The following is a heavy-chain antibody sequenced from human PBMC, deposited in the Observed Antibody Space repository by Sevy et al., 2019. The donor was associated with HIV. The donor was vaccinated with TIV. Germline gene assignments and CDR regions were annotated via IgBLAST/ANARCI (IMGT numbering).Heavy chain of an antibody. Sequence: ASVKVSCKASGYTFTSYGISWVRQAPGQGLEWMGWISAYNGNTNYAQKLQGRVTMTTDTSTSTANMGLRSLRSDDTAVYYCARDRRRDGYNNMRGGFDYWGQGTLVTVSS. CDR2: ISAYNGNT. CDR3: ARDRRRDGYNNMRGGFDY. D-gene: IGHD5-12*01. J-gene: IGHJ4*02. CDR1: GYTFTSYG. V-gene: IGHV1-18*04.